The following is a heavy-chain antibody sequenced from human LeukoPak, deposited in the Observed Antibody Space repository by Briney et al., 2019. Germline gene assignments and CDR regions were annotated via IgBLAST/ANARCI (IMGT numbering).Heavy chain of an antibody. J-gene: IGHJ5*02. CDR3: AKEGIAVAGTMNNWFDP. CDR2: ISWNSGSI. Sequence: PGGSLRLSCAASGFTFDDYAMHWVRQAPGKGLEWVSGISWNSGSIGYADSVKGRFTISRDNAKNSLYLQMNSLRAEDTALYYCAKEGIAVAGTMNNWFDPWGQGTLVTVSS. CDR1: GFTFDDYA. V-gene: IGHV3-9*01. D-gene: IGHD6-19*01.